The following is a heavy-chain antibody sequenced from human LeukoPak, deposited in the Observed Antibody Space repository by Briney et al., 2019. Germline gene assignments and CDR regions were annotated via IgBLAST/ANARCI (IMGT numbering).Heavy chain of an antibody. D-gene: IGHD3-10*01. V-gene: IGHV3-33*01. CDR1: GFTFSSYG. J-gene: IGHJ5*02. Sequence: PGRSLRLSCAASGFTFSSYGMHWVRQAPGKGLEWVAVIWYDGSNKYYADSVKGRFSISRDNPKNTLFLQINSLRAEDTAMYFCARNPYTEFWFDPWGPGTLVTVSS. CDR2: IWYDGSNK. CDR3: ARNPYTEFWFDP.